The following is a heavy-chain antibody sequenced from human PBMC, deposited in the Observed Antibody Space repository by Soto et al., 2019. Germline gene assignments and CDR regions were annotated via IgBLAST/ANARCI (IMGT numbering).Heavy chain of an antibody. CDR3: ARDVTDFWSGHEGMDV. V-gene: IGHV4-30-2*05. J-gene: IGHJ6*02. CDR2: IHHSGST. Sequence: SETLSLTCAVSGGSISSGGYSWSWIRQASGKGLEWIAYIHHSGSTYYNPSLKSRVTISVDTSKNQFSLKLTSVTAADTAVYYCARDVTDFWSGHEGMDVWGQGTTVTVSS. D-gene: IGHD3-3*01. CDR1: GGSISSGGYS.